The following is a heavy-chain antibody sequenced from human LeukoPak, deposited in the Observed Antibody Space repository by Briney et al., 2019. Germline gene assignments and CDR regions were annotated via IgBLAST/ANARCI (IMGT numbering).Heavy chain of an antibody. D-gene: IGHD1-14*01. CDR3: ARGITRLDYYFDY. J-gene: IGHJ4*02. V-gene: IGHV3-30*01. Sequence: PGRSLRLSCAASGFTFSSYAMHWVRQAPGKGLEWVAVISYDGSNKYYADSVKGRFTIPRDNSKNTLYLQMNSLRAEDTAVYYCARGITRLDYYFDYWGQGTLVTVSS. CDR1: GFTFSSYA. CDR2: ISYDGSNK.